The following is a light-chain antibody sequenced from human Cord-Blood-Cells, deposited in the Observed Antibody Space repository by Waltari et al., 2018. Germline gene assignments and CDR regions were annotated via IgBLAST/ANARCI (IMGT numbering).Light chain of an antibody. Sequence: EIVMTPSPATLSVSPGDRATLSCRASQSVSSNLTWYQQKPGQAPRLLIYGASTRATGIAARFSGSGSGTEFTLTISSLQSEDYAVDYCQQYNNWPPLTFGGGTKVEIK. CDR3: QQYNNWPPLT. J-gene: IGKJ4*01. CDR2: GAS. CDR1: QSVSSN. V-gene: IGKV3-15*01.